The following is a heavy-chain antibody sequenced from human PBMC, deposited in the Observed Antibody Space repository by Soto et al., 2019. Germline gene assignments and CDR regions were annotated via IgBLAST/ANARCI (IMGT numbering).Heavy chain of an antibody. CDR1: GFMFTSAF. CDR3: TTGDY. Sequence: EVQLVESGGGLVKPGGSLRLSCAASGFMFTSAFMSWVRQTPGKGLEWVARIKSKSAGETIDYAAPVKGRFTISRDDYENTVSLQMNSLKADDTALYYCTTGDYWGQGILVTVSS. CDR2: IKSKSAGETI. J-gene: IGHJ4*02. V-gene: IGHV3-15*01.